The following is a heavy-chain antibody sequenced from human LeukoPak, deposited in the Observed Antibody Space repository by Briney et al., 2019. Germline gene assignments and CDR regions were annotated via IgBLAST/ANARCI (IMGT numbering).Heavy chain of an antibody. CDR3: ARGRPHGNDY. D-gene: IGHD4-23*01. CDR2: IASDGSST. CDR1: GFTFSSYW. Sequence: GGSQRLSCAASGFTFSSYWMNWVRQAPGRGLVWVSRIASDGSSTTYADSVKGRFSISRDNAKNTLYLQMNSLRVEDTAVYYCARGRPHGNDYWGQGTLVTVSS. V-gene: IGHV3-74*01. J-gene: IGHJ4*02.